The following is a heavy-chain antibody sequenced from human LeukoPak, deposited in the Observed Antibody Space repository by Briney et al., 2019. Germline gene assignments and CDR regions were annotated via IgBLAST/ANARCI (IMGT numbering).Heavy chain of an antibody. CDR2: ISAYNGNT. CDR1: GYTFTSYG. D-gene: IGHD2-8*02. CDR3: ASSFPYCTGGACYNPGSLDY. V-gene: IGHV1-18*01. J-gene: IGHJ4*02. Sequence: ASVKVSCKASGYTFTSYGISWVRQAPGQGLEWMGWISAYNGNTNYAQKLQGRVTMTTDTSTSTAYMELRSLRSDDTAVYYCASSFPYCTGGACYNPGSLDYWGQGTLVTVSS.